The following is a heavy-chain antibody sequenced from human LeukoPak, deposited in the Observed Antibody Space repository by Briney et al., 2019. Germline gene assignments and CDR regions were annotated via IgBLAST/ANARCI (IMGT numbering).Heavy chain of an antibody. CDR1: GYTFTSYG. D-gene: IGHD3-9*01. Sequence: ASVKVSCKASGYTFTSYGISWVRQAPGQGLEWMGWISAYNGNTNYAQKLQGRVTMTTDTSTSTAYMELRSLRSDDTAVYYCARGPQLRYFDWLLYPPGYWGQGTLVTVSS. V-gene: IGHV1-18*01. CDR2: ISAYNGNT. J-gene: IGHJ4*02. CDR3: ARGPQLRYFDWLLYPPGY.